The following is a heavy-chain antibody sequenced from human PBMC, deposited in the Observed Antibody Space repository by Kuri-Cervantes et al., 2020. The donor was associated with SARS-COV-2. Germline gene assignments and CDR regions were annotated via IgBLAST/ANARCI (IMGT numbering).Heavy chain of an antibody. D-gene: IGHD6-6*01. CDR1: GYTFTGYY. J-gene: IGHJ6*03. V-gene: IGHV1-2*02. CDR2: INPNSGGT. CDR3: ARKSIAARPSPYYYYHMDV. Sequence: ASVKVSCKASGYTFTGYYMHWVRQAPGQGLEWMGWINPNSGGTNYAQKFQGRVTMTRDTSISTAYMELSRLRSDDTAVYYCARKSIAARPSPYYYYHMDVWGKGTTVTVSS.